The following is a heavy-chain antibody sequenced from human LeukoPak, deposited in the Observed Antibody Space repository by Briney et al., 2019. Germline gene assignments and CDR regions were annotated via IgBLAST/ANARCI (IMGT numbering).Heavy chain of an antibody. D-gene: IGHD6-19*01. Sequence: PSETLSLTXFVSGSSISSCHWSWIRQPPGKGLEWIGYIYYRGNTNYNPSLKSRVTISLDTSKNQFSLRLSSVTAADTAVYHFGRGIYYRSGFSYYYYPMDVWGKGTTVTVSS. CDR3: GRGIYYRSGFSYYYYPMDV. V-gene: IGHV4-59*01. CDR2: IYYRGNT. J-gene: IGHJ6*03. CDR1: GSSISSCH.